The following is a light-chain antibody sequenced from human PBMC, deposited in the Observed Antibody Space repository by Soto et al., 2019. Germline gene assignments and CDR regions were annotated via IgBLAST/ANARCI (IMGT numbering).Light chain of an antibody. CDR2: GAS. CDR3: QQYGSAPDT. Sequence: EIVLTQSPGTLSLSPGERATLSCTASQSVRNNYLAWYQQKPGQAPRPLINGASSRATGIPDRFSGSGSGTDFTLTISRLEPEDFAVYYCQQYGSAPDTFGGGTKVEIK. V-gene: IGKV3-20*01. CDR1: QSVRNNY. J-gene: IGKJ4*01.